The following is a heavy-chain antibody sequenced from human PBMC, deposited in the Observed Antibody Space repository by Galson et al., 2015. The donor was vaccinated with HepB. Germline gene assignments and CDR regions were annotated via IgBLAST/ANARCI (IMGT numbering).Heavy chain of an antibody. CDR1: GFTFSSYA. V-gene: IGHV3-30-3*01. D-gene: IGHD3-22*01. Sequence: LRLSCAASGFTFSSYAMHWVRQAPGKGLEWVAVISYDGSNKYYADSVKGRFTISRDNSKNTLYLQMNSLRAEDTAVYYCARATRRYYDSSGYLGYWGQGTLVTVSS. CDR3: ARATRRYYDSSGYLGY. CDR2: ISYDGSNK. J-gene: IGHJ4*02.